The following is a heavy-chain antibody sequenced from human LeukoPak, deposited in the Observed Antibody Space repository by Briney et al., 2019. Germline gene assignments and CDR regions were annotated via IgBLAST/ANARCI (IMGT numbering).Heavy chain of an antibody. CDR2: IIPIFGTA. D-gene: IGHD3-16*01. J-gene: IGHJ2*01. Sequence: SVKVSCKASGGTFSSYAISWVRQAPGQGLEWMGGIIPIFGTANYAQKFQGRVTIAADKSTSTAYMELSSLRSEDTAVYYCARADPVGGWYFDLWGRGTLVTVSS. CDR3: ARADPVGGWYFDL. V-gene: IGHV1-69*06. CDR1: GGTFSSYA.